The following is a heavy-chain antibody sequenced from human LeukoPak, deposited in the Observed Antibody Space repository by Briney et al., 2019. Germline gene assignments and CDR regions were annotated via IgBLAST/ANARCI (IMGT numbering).Heavy chain of an antibody. Sequence: GGSLRLSCAASGFTFSSYGIHWVRQAPGKGLEWVAFIRYDGSNKYYADSVKGRFTISRDNSKNTLYLQMNSLRAEDTAVYYCAKDVRVRGSRPLDYWGQGTLVTVSS. V-gene: IGHV3-30*02. CDR3: AKDVRVRGSRPLDY. CDR1: GFTFSSYG. CDR2: IRYDGSNK. D-gene: IGHD3-10*01. J-gene: IGHJ4*02.